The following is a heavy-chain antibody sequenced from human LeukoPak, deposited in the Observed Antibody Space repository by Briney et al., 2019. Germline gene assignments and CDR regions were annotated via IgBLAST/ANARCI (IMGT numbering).Heavy chain of an antibody. D-gene: IGHD2-15*01. Sequence: GASVKVSCKASGYTFTSYGISWVRQAPGQGLEWMGWISAYNGNTNYAQKLQGRVTMTTDTSTSTAYMELRSLRSDDTAVYYCARDPPPYCSGGSCYSRKAFDIWGQGTMVTVSS. J-gene: IGHJ3*02. V-gene: IGHV1-18*01. CDR3: ARDPPPYCSGGSCYSRKAFDI. CDR2: ISAYNGNT. CDR1: GYTFTSYG.